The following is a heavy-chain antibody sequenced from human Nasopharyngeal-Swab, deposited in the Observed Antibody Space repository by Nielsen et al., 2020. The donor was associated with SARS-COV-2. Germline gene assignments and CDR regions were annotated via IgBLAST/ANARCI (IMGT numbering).Heavy chain of an antibody. CDR2: ISSSGSTT. D-gene: IGHD5-18*01. V-gene: IGHV3-11*01. Sequence: GGSLRLSCAASGFTFSDYYMSWIRQAPGKGLEWVSYISSSGSTTYYADSVKGRFTISRDNAKNSLYLQMNSLRAEDTAVYYCARQQLWLHYFDYWGQGTLVTVSS. J-gene: IGHJ4*02. CDR3: ARQQLWLHYFDY. CDR1: GFTFSDYY.